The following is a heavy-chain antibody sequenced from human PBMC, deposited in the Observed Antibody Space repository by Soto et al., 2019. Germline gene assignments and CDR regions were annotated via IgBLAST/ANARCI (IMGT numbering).Heavy chain of an antibody. J-gene: IGHJ6*03. CDR3: AGQWPTNFSYSYMDV. CDR1: GGSISSYY. CDR2: IYYSGST. Sequence: QVQLQESGPGLVKPSETLSLTCTVSGGSISSYYCRWIRQPPGKGLEWIGYIYYSGSTNYNPSLKGRVTISVDTSKNQCSLKLSSVTAADTAVYYGAGQWPTNFSYSYMDVWGKGTTVTVSS. D-gene: IGHD2-8*01. V-gene: IGHV4-59*08.